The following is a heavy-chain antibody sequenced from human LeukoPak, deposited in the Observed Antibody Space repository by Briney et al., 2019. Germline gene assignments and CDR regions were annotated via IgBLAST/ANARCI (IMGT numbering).Heavy chain of an antibody. V-gene: IGHV3-48*03. CDR3: ARAGELGSGWYFDC. Sequence: PGGSLRLSCAASGFTFSSYAMSWVRQAPGKGLEWVSYISSSGSTIYYADSVKGRFTISRDNAKNSLYLQMNSLRAEDTAVYYCARAGELGSGWYFDCWGQGTLVTVSS. D-gene: IGHD6-19*01. CDR2: ISSSGSTI. J-gene: IGHJ4*02. CDR1: GFTFSSYA.